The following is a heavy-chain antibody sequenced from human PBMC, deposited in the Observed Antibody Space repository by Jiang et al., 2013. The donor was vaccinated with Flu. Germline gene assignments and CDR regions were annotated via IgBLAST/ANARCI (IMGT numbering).Heavy chain of an antibody. CDR3: AGPPTSSHKYYFDY. CDR2: INHSGST. V-gene: IGHV4-34*01. D-gene: IGHD3-10*01. J-gene: IGHJ4*02. Sequence: EWIGEINHSGSTNYNPSLKSRVTISVDTSKNQFSLKLSSVTAADTAVYYCAGPPTSSHKYYFDYWGQGTLVTVSS.